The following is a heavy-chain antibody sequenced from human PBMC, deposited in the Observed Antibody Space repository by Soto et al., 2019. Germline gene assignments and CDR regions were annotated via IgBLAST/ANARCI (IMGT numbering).Heavy chain of an antibody. Sequence: PSETLSLTCAVSGGSISSNNWWNWVRQPPGKGLEWIGEIYHSGSTNYNPSLKSRVTISVDTSKNQFSLKLSSVTAADTAVYYCARRHYYDSRGSGAFDIWGQGTMVTVSS. CDR1: GGSISSNNW. V-gene: IGHV4-4*02. D-gene: IGHD3-22*01. J-gene: IGHJ3*02. CDR3: ARRHYYDSRGSGAFDI. CDR2: IYHSGST.